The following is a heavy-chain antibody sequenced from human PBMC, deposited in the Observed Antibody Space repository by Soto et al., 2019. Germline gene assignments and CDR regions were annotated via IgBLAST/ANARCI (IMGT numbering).Heavy chain of an antibody. V-gene: IGHV4-31*03. Sequence: LSLTCTVSGGSISSGGYYWSWIRQHPGKGLEWIGYIYYSGSTYYNPSLKSRVTISVDTSKNQFSLKLSSVTAADTAVYYCVNYCSSNSCYRAFDIWGQGTMVTVSS. CDR1: GGSISSGGYY. CDR2: IYYSGST. J-gene: IGHJ3*02. D-gene: IGHD2-2*01. CDR3: VNYCSSNSCYRAFDI.